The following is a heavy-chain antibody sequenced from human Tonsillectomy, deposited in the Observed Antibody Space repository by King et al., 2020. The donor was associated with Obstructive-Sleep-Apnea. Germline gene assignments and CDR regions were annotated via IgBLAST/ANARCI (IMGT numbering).Heavy chain of an antibody. Sequence: VQLQESGPGLLKPSETLSLTCTVSGGSISTYYWSWIRQSPGKGLEWIGYIYYMGSTNYNPPLRSRVNISVDTSKNHFSLKLTSVTAADTAVYYCARHDGGLNWFDPWGQGTLVTVSS. CDR1: GGSISTYY. D-gene: IGHD4-23*01. CDR2: IYYMGST. J-gene: IGHJ5*02. CDR3: ARHDGGLNWFDP. V-gene: IGHV4-59*08.